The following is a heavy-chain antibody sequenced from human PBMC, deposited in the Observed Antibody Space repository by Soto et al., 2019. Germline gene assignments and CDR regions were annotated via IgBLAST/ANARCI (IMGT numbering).Heavy chain of an antibody. J-gene: IGHJ3*02. V-gene: IGHV4-31*03. CDR3: AREEYYYDTRRSNAFDI. CDR2: IYYSGST. Sequence: SETLSLTCTVSGGSISSGGYYWSWIRQHPGKGLEWIGYIYYSGSTYYNPSLKSRVTISVDTSKNQFSLKLSSVTAADTAVYYCAREEYYYDTRRSNAFDIWGQGTMVTVPS. D-gene: IGHD3-22*01. CDR1: GGSISSGGYY.